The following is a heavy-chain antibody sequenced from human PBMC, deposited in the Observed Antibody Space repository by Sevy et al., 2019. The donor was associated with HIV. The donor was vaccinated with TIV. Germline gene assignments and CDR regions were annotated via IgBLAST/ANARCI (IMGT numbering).Heavy chain of an antibody. CDR1: GGSISSYY. Sequence: SETLSLTCTVSGGSISSYYWGWIRQPPGKGLEWMGSLYSTGATSYNPSLESRVTVSADTSRNRFYLKLDSVSAADTAVYYCATPLPSGWYEGTGGYFDLWGRGTLVTVSS. CDR3: ATPLPSGWYEGTGGYFDL. V-gene: IGHV4-59*04. J-gene: IGHJ2*01. D-gene: IGHD6-19*01. CDR2: LYSTGAT.